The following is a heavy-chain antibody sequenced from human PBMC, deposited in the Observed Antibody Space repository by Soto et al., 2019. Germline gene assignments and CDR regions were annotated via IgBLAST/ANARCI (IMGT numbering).Heavy chain of an antibody. D-gene: IGHD1-26*01. J-gene: IGHJ6*02. Sequence: EVQLVESGGGLVQPGGSLRLSCAASGFTVSSNYMSWVRQAQGKGLEWVSVIYSGGSTYYADSVKGRFTISRDNSKNTLYLQMNSLRAEDTAVYYCARTPWRWELLYYGMDVWGQGTTVTVSS. CDR2: IYSGGST. V-gene: IGHV3-66*01. CDR3: ARTPWRWELLYYGMDV. CDR1: GFTVSSNY.